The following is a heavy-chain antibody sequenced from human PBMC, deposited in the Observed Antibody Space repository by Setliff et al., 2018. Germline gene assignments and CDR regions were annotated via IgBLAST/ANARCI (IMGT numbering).Heavy chain of an antibody. D-gene: IGHD6-19*01. CDR3: AREVAVAGLDY. Sequence: PGGSLRLSCAASGFTFSSYWMNWVRQAPGKGLEWVANIKQDGSVKNYVDSVKGRFTISRDNAKNSLYLQMNSLRAEDTAVYYCAREVAVAGLDYWGQGTLVTVSS. V-gene: IGHV3-7*03. CDR1: GFTFSSYW. CDR2: IKQDGSVK. J-gene: IGHJ4*02.